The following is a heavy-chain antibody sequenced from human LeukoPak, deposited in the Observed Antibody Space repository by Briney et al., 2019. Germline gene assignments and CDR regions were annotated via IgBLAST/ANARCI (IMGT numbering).Heavy chain of an antibody. CDR3: AREGIYSSGSPLANRD. D-gene: IGHD6-19*01. V-gene: IGHV1-69*13. CDR2: IIPIFGTA. J-gene: IGHJ4*02. Sequence: SVKVSCKASGGTFSSYTIRWGRQAPGQGLECMGGIIPIFGTANYAQKFQGRVTITADESTSTAYMELSSLRSEDTAVYYCAREGIYSSGSPLANRDWGQGTLVTVSS. CDR1: GGTFSSYT.